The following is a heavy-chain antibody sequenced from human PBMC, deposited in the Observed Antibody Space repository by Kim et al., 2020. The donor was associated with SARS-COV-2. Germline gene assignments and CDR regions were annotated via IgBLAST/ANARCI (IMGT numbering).Heavy chain of an antibody. CDR2: INHSGST. J-gene: IGHJ4*02. V-gene: IGHV4-34*01. Sequence: SETLSLTCAVYGGSFSGYYWSWIRQPPGKGLEWIGEINHSGSTNYNPSLKSRVTISVDTSKNQFSLKLSSVTAADTAVYYCARVFPGRDYWGQGTLVTVSS. CDR3: ARVFPGRDY. CDR1: GGSFSGYY.